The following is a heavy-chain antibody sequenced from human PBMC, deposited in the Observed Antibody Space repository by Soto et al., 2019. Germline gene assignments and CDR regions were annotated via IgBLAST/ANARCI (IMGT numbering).Heavy chain of an antibody. CDR1: GFIFSTYG. CDR2: IWNDGSDK. D-gene: IGHD3-3*01. Sequence: PGGSLRLSCVASGFIFSTYGMHWVRQAPGKGLEWVAVIWNDGSDKYYTDSVEGRFTISRDNSENTLYLQMNSLRAEDTAVYYCAKDVLRFLEWLALYGMDVWGQGTTVTVSS. V-gene: IGHV3-30*02. CDR3: AKDVLRFLEWLALYGMDV. J-gene: IGHJ6*02.